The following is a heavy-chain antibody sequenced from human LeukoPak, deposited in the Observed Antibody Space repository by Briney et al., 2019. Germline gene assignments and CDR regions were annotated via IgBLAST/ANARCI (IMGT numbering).Heavy chain of an antibody. D-gene: IGHD2-2*01. CDR1: GYTFPSYR. CDR2: ISAYNGNT. V-gene: IGHV1-18*01. J-gene: IGHJ3*02. Sequence: ASVTVSCKASGYTFPSYRISWVRQAPAQGLEWMGLISAYNGNTNYAQKLQGRVTMTTDTSTSTAYMELRSLRSDDTAVYYCARDGTRGYCSSTSGCAFDIWGQGTMVTVSS. CDR3: ARDGTRGYCSSTSGCAFDI.